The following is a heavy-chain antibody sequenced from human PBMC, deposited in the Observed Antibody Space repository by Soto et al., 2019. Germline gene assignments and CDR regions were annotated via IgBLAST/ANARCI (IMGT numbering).Heavy chain of an antibody. J-gene: IGHJ6*02. V-gene: IGHV1-69*01. CDR1: GGTYSNYA. D-gene: IGHD3-3*01. CDR3: ARDAIFGVVIRGIDYYYGMDV. Sequence: QVQLVQSGAEVKKPGSSVKVSCKASGGTYSNYAISWVRQAPGQGLEWMGGIIPIFGTTNYAQKFQGRVTITADESTSTAYTELSSLRSEDTAVYYCARDAIFGVVIRGIDYYYGMDVCGQGTTVTVSS. CDR2: IIPIFGTT.